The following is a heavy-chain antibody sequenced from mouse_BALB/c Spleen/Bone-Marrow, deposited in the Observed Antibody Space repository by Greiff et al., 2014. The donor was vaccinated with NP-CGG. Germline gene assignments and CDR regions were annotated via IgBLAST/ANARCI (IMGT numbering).Heavy chain of an antibody. V-gene: IGHV2-6-7*01. CDR3: ARDSFLITRALDY. D-gene: IGHD2-4*01. CDR1: GFSLTGYG. J-gene: IGHJ4*01. Sequence: QVQLKESGPGLVAPSQSLSITCTVSGFSLTGYGVSWVRQSPGKGLEWLGMIWGDGSTDYNSALKSRLSISKDNSKSQVFLKMNRLQTDDTARYYCARDSFLITRALDYWGQGTSVTVSS. CDR2: IWGDGST.